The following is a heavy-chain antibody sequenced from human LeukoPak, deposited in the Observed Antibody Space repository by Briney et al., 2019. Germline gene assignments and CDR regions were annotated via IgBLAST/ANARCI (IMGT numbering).Heavy chain of an antibody. D-gene: IGHD3-22*01. CDR3: ATDSIGYYSNYYYGMDV. CDR2: ISSSSSYI. CDR1: GFTFSSYE. V-gene: IGHV3-21*01. J-gene: IGHJ6*02. Sequence: PGGSLRLSCAASGFTFSSYEMNWVRQAPGKGLEWVSSISSSSSYIYYADSVKGRFTISRDNAKNSLYLQMNSLRAEDTAVYYCATDSIGYYSNYYYGMDVWGQGTTVTVSS.